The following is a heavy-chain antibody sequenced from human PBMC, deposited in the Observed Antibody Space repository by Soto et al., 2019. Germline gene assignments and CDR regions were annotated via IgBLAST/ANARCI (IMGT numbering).Heavy chain of an antibody. V-gene: IGHV4-31*03. D-gene: IGHD3-10*01. CDR2: IFYTGAT. J-gene: IGHJ5*02. CDR1: GASISSRSHY. Sequence: QVQLQESGPGLLKPSQTLSLTCTVSGASISSRSHYWNWIRRVPGRGQEFIGYIFYTGATYYNPSLRGRVSMSADTSKNQFSLNLRSVTAADTAIYYCAREGRHSGGMRESWFDPWGQGTQVTVSS. CDR3: AREGRHSGGMRESWFDP.